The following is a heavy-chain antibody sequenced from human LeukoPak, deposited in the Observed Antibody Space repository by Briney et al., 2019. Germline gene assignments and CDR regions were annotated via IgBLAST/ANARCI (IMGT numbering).Heavy chain of an antibody. CDR3: ARHSDVIGAI. V-gene: IGHV5-51*01. CDR2: IYPRDSDT. D-gene: IGHD3-10*01. Sequence: GESLRISCKASGYTFTHQWIGWVRQMSGSGLEWMGIIYPRDSDTIYSPSFQGHVTISADTSINTAYLEWSSLEASDTAIYYCARHSDVIGAIWGQGTLVTVSS. CDR1: GYTFTHQW. J-gene: IGHJ4*02.